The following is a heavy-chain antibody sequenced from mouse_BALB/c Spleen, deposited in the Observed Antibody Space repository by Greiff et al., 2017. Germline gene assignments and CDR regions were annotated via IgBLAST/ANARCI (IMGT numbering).Heavy chain of an antibody. J-gene: IGHJ3*01. Sequence: QVQLQQSGAELVRPGSSVKISCKASGYAFSSYWMNWVKQRPGQGLEWIGQIYPGAGDTKYNGKFKGKATLTADKSSSTAYMQLSSLTSEDSAVYFCARKEAYYRYDGWFAYWGQGTLVTVSA. CDR2: IYPGAGDT. D-gene: IGHD2-14*01. V-gene: IGHV1-80*01. CDR3: ARKEAYYRYDGWFAY. CDR1: GYAFSSYW.